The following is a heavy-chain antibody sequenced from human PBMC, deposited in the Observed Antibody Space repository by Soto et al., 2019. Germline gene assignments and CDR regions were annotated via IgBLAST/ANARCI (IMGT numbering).Heavy chain of an antibody. J-gene: IGHJ4*02. V-gene: IGHV1-18*01. Sequence: ASVKVSCKASGYTFTSYGISWVRQAPGQGLEWMGWISAYNGNTNYAQKLQGRVTMTRDTSTSTVYMELSSLRSEDTAVYYCARDRWLQSQRALGYWGQGTLVTVS. CDR3: ARDRWLQSQRALGY. CDR2: ISAYNGNT. CDR1: GYTFTSYG. D-gene: IGHD5-12*01.